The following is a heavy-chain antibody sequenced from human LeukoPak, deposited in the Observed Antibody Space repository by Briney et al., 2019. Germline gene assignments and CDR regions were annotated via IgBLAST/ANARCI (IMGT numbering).Heavy chain of an antibody. CDR3: ARSDILTGYWNYFDY. Sequence: SETLSLTCTVSDGSITNYDWSWVRQPPGKGLEFIGHVHYSGTANYNPSLKSRVTISVDTSKNQFSLKLSSVTAADTAVYYCARSDILTGYWNYFDYWGQGTLVTVSS. V-gene: IGHV4-59*08. J-gene: IGHJ4*02. CDR1: DGSITNYD. CDR2: VHYSGTA. D-gene: IGHD3-9*01.